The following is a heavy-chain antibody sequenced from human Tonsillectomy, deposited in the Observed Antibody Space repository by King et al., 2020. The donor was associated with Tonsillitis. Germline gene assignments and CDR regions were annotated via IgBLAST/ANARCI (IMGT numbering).Heavy chain of an antibody. V-gene: IGHV3-23*04. CDR3: AKPSLIDLYDFWSGYYMDV. CDR2: IRGSGDST. D-gene: IGHD3-3*01. Sequence: VQLVESGGGLVQPGGSLRLSCAASGFTFVNYAMTWVRQAPGKGLEWVSGIRGSGDSTYYADSVKGRFTISRDNSKNTLYLQMHSLRAEDTDVYYCAKPSLIDLYDFWSGYYMDVWGKGTTVAVSS. CDR1: GFTFVNYA. J-gene: IGHJ6*03.